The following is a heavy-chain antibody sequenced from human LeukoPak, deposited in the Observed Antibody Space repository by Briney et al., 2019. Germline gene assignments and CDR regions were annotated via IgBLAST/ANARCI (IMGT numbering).Heavy chain of an antibody. CDR3: ARERGYSGYGMDV. J-gene: IGHJ6*02. D-gene: IGHD2-15*01. Sequence: TGGSLRLSCAASGFTFSSYAMSWVRQAPGKGLEWVSAISGSGGSTYYADSVKGRFTISRDNAKNSLYLQMNSLRAEDTAVYYCARERGYSGYGMDVWGQGTTVTVSS. CDR1: GFTFSSYA. V-gene: IGHV3-23*01. CDR2: ISGSGGST.